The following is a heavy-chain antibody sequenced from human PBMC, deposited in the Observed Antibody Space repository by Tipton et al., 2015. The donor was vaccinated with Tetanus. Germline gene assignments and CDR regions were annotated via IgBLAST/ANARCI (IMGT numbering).Heavy chain of an antibody. CDR2: IAEDGSS. CDR3: ARRSYCSSSSCYDAFDI. D-gene: IGHD2-2*01. Sequence: TLSLTCSVSGDSITRDGYSWHWIRQPPGKGLEWIGYIAEDGSSYYSPSLERRATISRDTSKNHFSLRLNSVTAADTAVYYCARRSYCSSSSCYDAFDIWGQGTMVTVSS. J-gene: IGHJ3*02. CDR1: GDSITRDGYS. V-gene: IGHV4-30-2*02.